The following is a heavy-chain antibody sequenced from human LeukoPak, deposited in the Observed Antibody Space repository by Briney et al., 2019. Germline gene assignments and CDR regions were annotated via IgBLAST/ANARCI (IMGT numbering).Heavy chain of an antibody. CDR2: IRSKPNSYAT. J-gene: IGHJ5*02. D-gene: IGHD3-22*01. CDR3: SRRHDRSGYQFDP. Sequence: GGSLRLSCAASGFTFSASAMHWVRQASGKGLEWVGRIRSKPNSYATAYAASVKGRFTISRDDSDNMAYLQMNNLKTEDTAVYYCSRRHDRSGYQFDPWGQGTLVIVSS. CDR1: GFTFSASA. V-gene: IGHV3-73*01.